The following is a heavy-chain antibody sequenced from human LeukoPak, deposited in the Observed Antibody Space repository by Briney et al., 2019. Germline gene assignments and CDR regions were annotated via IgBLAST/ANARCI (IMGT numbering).Heavy chain of an antibody. CDR1: GGSFSGGY. Sequence: PSETLSLTCAVSGGSFSGGYWSWIRQPPGKGLEWIGEINHSGSTYYNPSLESRVTISVATSTNQFSLKLSYGPAADAAAYYCASYLLRFLEPGDYWGQGTLVTDSS. D-gene: IGHD3-3*01. CDR3: ASYLLRFLEPGDY. J-gene: IGHJ4*02. V-gene: IGHV4-34*01. CDR2: INHSGST.